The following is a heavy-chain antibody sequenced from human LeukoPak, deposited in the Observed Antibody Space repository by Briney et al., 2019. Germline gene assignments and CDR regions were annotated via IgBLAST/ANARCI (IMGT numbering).Heavy chain of an antibody. D-gene: IGHD2-2*01. CDR3: ARQSRYQLLFVEYYYYYMDV. CDR1: GYRFTSYW. V-gene: IGHV5-51*01. Sequence: GESLKISCKGSGYRFTSYWIGWVRQMPGKGLEWMGIIYPGDSDTRYSPSFQGQVTISADKSISTAYLQWSSLKASDTAMYYCARQSRYQLLFVEYYYYYMDVWGKGTTVTVSS. J-gene: IGHJ6*03. CDR2: IYPGDSDT.